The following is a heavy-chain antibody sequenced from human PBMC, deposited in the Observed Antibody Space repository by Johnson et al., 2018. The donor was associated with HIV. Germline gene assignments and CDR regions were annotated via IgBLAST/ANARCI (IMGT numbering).Heavy chain of an antibody. CDR1: GFTVSSNY. V-gene: IGHV3-30*18. D-gene: IGHD5-24*01. CDR2: ISHDGYNE. CDR3: AKDQGIEMACYDGFDI. Sequence: QMLLVESGGGLVQPGGSLRLSCAASGFTVSSNYMHWVRQAPGKGLEWVAVISHDGYNEDYGDSVKGRFTISRDNSKNTLYLQMNSLRAEDTAVYYCAKDQGIEMACYDGFDIWGQGTMVTVSS. J-gene: IGHJ3*02.